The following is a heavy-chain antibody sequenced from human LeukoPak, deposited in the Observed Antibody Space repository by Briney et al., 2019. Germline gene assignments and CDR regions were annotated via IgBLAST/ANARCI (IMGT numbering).Heavy chain of an antibody. CDR3: ARGRYYYGSGGYYYMDV. CDR2: SYSGGSS. CDR1: GFTFSSYW. Sequence: GGSLRLSCAASGFTFSSYWMSWVRQAPGKGLEWVSVSYSGGSSYYADSVKGRFTISRDNSKNTLYLQMNALRAEDTAVYFCARGRYYYGSGGYYYMDVWGKGTTVTVSS. J-gene: IGHJ6*03. D-gene: IGHD3-10*01. V-gene: IGHV3-53*01.